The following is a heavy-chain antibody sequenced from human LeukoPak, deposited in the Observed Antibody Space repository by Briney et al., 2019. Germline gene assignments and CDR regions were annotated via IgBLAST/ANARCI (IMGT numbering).Heavy chain of an antibody. D-gene: IGHD2-2*01. CDR2: ISSSSSYI. V-gene: IGHV3-21*01. CDR1: GFTFSSYS. J-gene: IGHJ4*02. Sequence: GGSLRLSCAASGFTFSSYSMNWVRQAPGKGLEWVSSISSSSSYIYYADSVKGRFTISRDNAKNSPYLQMNSLRAEDTAVYYCARALGRGEDIVVVPAATISYYFDYWGQGTLVTVSS. CDR3: ARALGRGEDIVVVPAATISYYFDY.